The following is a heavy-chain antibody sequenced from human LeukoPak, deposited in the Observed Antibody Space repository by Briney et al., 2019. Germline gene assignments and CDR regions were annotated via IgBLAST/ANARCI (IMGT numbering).Heavy chain of an antibody. V-gene: IGHV4-59*08. Sequence: SETLSLTCTVSGGSISSYYWGWIRQPPGKGLEWIGYIYYRGSTNYNPSLKSRVTISLDTSNNQFSLKLTSVTAADTAVYYCARSRGDSTGRYTFDYWGQGTLVTVSS. D-gene: IGHD6-19*01. CDR2: IYYRGST. CDR3: ARSRGDSTGRYTFDY. CDR1: GGSISSYY. J-gene: IGHJ4*02.